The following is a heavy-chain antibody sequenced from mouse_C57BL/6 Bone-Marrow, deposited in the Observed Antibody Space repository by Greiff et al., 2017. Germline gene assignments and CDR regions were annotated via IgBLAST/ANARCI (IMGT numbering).Heavy chain of an antibody. Sequence: EVQLQQSCAALVCPGSSVKMSCMTYGYTFTSYGINWVNPRPGDGLEWNGYNYIGNGYTEYNEKFKGKATLTSDTSSSTAYMKLSILTSEDSAIYFCARGGWDVSGGFAYWGQGTTLTVSS. V-gene: IGHV1-58*01. J-gene: IGHJ2*01. D-gene: IGHD4-1*01. CDR1: GYTFTSYG. CDR3: ARGGWDVSGGFAY. CDR2: NYIGNGYT.